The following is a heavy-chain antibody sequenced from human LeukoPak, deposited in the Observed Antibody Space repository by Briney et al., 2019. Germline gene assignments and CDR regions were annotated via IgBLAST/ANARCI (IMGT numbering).Heavy chain of an antibody. D-gene: IGHD1-26*01. J-gene: IGHJ3*02. V-gene: IGHV4-34*01. CDR2: INHSGST. CDR3: ARRRGGSKGAFDI. CDR1: GGSFSGYY. Sequence: SETLSLTCAVYGGSFSGYYWSWIRQPPGKGLEWIGEINHSGSTNYNPSLKSRVTISVDTSKNQFSLKLSSVTAADTAVYHCARRRGGSKGAFDIWGQGTMVTVSS.